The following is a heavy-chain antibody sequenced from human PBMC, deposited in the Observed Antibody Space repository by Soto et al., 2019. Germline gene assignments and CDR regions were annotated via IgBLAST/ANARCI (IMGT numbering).Heavy chain of an antibody. V-gene: IGHV3-21*06. Sequence: LILSCAASGFTFTRYSMNWVRHAPGKGLEWVSSISSTTNYIYYGDSMKGRFTISRDNAKNSLYLEMNSLRAEDTAVYYCARESEDLTSNFDYWGQGTLVTVSS. CDR2: ISSTTNYI. CDR3: ARESEDLTSNFDY. CDR1: GFTFTRYS. J-gene: IGHJ4*02.